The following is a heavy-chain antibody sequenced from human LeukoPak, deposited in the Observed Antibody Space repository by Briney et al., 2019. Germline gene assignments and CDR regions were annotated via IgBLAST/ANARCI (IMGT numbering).Heavy chain of an antibody. V-gene: IGHV4-34*01. CDR1: GGSFSGYY. D-gene: IGHD2-15*01. CDR3: ARGFGRANFDQ. Sequence: ETLSLTCAVYGGSFSGYYWSWIRQPPGKGLEWIGEINHGGGTNYNPSLKSRVTVTIDMSKNHFSMKLTSVTAADTAVYYCARGFGRANFDQWGQGTLVTVSS. J-gene: IGHJ4*02. CDR2: INHGGGT.